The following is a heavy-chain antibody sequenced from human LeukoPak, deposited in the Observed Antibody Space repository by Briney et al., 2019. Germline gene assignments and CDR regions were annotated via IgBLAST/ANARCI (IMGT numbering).Heavy chain of an antibody. D-gene: IGHD1-1*01. CDR1: GYTFTGYY. CDR2: INPNSGGT. J-gene: IGHJ2*01. CDR3: AKESTVRLEYFDL. Sequence: ASVKVSCKASGYTFTGYYMHWVRQAPGQGLEWMGWINPNSGGTNYAQKFQGRVTMTRDTSISTAYMELSRLRSDDTAVYYCAKESTVRLEYFDLWGRGTLVTVSS. V-gene: IGHV1-2*02.